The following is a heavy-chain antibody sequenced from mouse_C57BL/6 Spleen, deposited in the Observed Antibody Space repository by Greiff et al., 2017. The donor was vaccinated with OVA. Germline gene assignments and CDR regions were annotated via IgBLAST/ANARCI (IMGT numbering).Heavy chain of an antibody. CDR1: GYTFPSYW. Sequence: VKLPESGAELVKPGASVKVSCKASGYTFPSYWMHWVKQRPGQVLEWIGRIHPSDSDTNYNQKFKGKATLTVDKSSSTAYMQLSSRTSEDSAVYYCAAHYYGSSYDAMDYWGQGTSVTVSS. V-gene: IGHV1-74*01. CDR2: IHPSDSDT. CDR3: AAHYYGSSYDAMDY. J-gene: IGHJ4*01. D-gene: IGHD1-1*01.